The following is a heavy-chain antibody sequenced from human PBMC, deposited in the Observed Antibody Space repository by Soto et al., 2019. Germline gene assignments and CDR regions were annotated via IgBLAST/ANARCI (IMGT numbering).Heavy chain of an antibody. Sequence: QVQLVQSGPEAKEPGASVKVSCKASGYTFTSYGIPWVRQGPGQGLEWVGWISGYNGDTNYAQKVQGRISVTTDTSTSTAYLEVRSLRSDDTAVYYCASEVGAWFDFWGQGTLVTVSS. J-gene: IGHJ4*02. CDR2: ISGYNGDT. V-gene: IGHV1-18*01. CDR3: ASEVGAWFDF. CDR1: GYTFTSYG. D-gene: IGHD1-26*01.